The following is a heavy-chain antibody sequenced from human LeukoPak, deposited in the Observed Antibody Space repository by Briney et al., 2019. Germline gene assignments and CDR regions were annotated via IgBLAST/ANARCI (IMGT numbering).Heavy chain of an antibody. CDR2: ISSSSSYI. CDR3: ARDHEVLRYFDWLPSLNDAFDI. V-gene: IGHV3-21*01. J-gene: IGHJ3*02. Sequence: GGSLRLSCAASGFTFSSYSMNWVRQAPGKGLEWVSSISSSSSYIYYADSVKGRFTISRDNAKNSLYLQMNSLRAEDTAVYYCARDHEVLRYFDWLPSLNDAFDIWGQGTMVTVSS. CDR1: GFTFSSYS. D-gene: IGHD3-9*01.